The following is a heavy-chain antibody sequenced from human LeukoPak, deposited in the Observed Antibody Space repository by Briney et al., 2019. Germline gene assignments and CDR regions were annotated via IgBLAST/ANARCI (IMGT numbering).Heavy chain of an antibody. D-gene: IGHD3-3*01. J-gene: IGHJ3*02. CDR3: AKDPTGYDFWSGPTAFDI. Sequence: GGSLRLSCAASGFTFSSYAMSWVRQAPGKGLEWVSAISGSGGSTYYADSVKGRFTISRDNSKNTLYLQMNSLRAEDTAVYYCAKDPTGYDFWSGPTAFDIWGQGTMVTVSS. CDR2: ISGSGGST. V-gene: IGHV3-23*01. CDR1: GFTFSSYA.